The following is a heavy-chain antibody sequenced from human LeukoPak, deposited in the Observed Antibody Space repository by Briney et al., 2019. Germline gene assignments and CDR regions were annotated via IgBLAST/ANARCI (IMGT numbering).Heavy chain of an antibody. V-gene: IGHV1-2*02. CDR3: ARGARRDGYNFGY. D-gene: IGHD5-24*01. Sequence: AAVKVSCKASGYTFTGYYMHWVRQAPGQGLEWMGWINPNSGGTNYAQKFQGRVTMTRDTSISTAYMELSRLRSDDTAVYYCARGARRDGYNFGYWGQGTLVTVSS. CDR1: GYTFTGYY. CDR2: INPNSGGT. J-gene: IGHJ4*02.